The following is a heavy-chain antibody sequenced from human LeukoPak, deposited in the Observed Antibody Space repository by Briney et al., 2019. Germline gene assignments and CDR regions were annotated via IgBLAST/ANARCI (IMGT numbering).Heavy chain of an antibody. CDR3: VRSDWFDN. CDR2: VNSDGRIT. V-gene: IGHV3-74*03. CDR1: GFFFSNYG. Sequence: QPGGSLTLSCAASGFFFSNYGMHWVRQAPGKGLVWVSRVNSDGRITKYADSVKGRFTISRDNAKNTLYLQMNSLRAEDTAMYYCVRSDWFDNWGQGTLVTVSS. J-gene: IGHJ5*02.